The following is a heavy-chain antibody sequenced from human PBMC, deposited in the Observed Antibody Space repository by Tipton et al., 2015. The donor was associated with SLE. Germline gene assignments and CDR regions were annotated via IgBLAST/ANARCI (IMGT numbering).Heavy chain of an antibody. Sequence: TLSLTCAVSGGSISSSNWWSWVRQPPGKGLEWIGYIYYRGSTYYNPSLKSRVIISVDTSKNQFSLKLSSVTAADTAVYYCARVQRYDSRTRGAFDIWGQGTIVTVAS. CDR3: ARVQRYDSRTRGAFDI. V-gene: IGHV4-4*02. CDR2: IYYRGST. CDR1: GGSISSSNW. D-gene: IGHD3-22*01. J-gene: IGHJ3*02.